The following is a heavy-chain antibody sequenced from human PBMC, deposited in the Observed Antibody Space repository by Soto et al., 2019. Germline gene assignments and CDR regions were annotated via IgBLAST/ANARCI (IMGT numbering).Heavy chain of an antibody. V-gene: IGHV3-30*18. D-gene: IGHD1-7*01. J-gene: IGHJ4*02. CDR1: GFTFSSYG. CDR2: ISYDGSNK. CDR3: AKDRTPWYNWNYLFDY. Sequence: PGGSLRLSCAASGFTFSSYGMHWVRQAPGKGLEWVAVISYDGSNKYYADSVKGRFTISRDNSKNTLYLQMNSLRAEDTAVYYCAKDRTPWYNWNYLFDYWGQGTLVTVSS.